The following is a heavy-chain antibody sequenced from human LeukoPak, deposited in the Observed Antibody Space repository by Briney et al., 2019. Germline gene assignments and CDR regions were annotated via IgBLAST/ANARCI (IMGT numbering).Heavy chain of an antibody. D-gene: IGHD3-10*01. V-gene: IGHV1-2*02. CDR2: INPKSGGT. J-gene: IGHJ3*02. CDR1: GYSFTGHY. CDR3: ARNLWVGESSDAFDR. Sequence: ASVKVSCKASGYSFTGHYMHWVRQAPGQGLEWMGWINPKSGGTNYAQKFQGRVTMTRDTSISTAYMDMSSLRSDDTAVYYCARNLWVGESSDAFDRWGQGTMVTVSS.